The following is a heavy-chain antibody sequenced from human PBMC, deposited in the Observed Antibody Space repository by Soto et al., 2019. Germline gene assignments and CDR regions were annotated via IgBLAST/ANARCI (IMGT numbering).Heavy chain of an antibody. Sequence: EVQLLESGGGLVQPGGSLRLSCAASGFTFSSYAMSWVRQAPGKGLEWVSIISGGGYSTYYADSVKGRFTISRDNSKNSLYLQMNSLGAEDTALYYCAKVTTGATTDDYWGQGTLVTVSS. J-gene: IGHJ4*02. CDR2: ISGGGYST. CDR3: AKVTTGATTDDY. V-gene: IGHV3-23*01. D-gene: IGHD1-1*01. CDR1: GFTFSSYA.